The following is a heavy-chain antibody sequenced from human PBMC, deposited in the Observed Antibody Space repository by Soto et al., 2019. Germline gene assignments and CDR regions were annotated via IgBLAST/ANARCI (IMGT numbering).Heavy chain of an antibody. Sequence: EVQLLESGGGLVQPGGSLRLSCAASGFTFSSYAMSWVRQAPGKGLEWVSAISGSGGSTYYADSVKGRFTISRDNSKTTLYLQMNSLRAEDTAVYYCGPSGRGSYYYYYGMDVWGQGTTVTVSS. D-gene: IGHD5-12*01. J-gene: IGHJ6*02. CDR3: GPSGRGSYYYYYGMDV. CDR1: GFTFSSYA. V-gene: IGHV3-23*01. CDR2: ISGSGGST.